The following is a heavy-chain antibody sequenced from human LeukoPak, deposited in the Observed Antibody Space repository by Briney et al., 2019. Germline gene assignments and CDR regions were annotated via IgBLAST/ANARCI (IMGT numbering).Heavy chain of an antibody. Sequence: PGGSLRLSCAASGFTFSSYGMHWVRQAPGKGLEWVAVIWYDGSNKYYADSVKGRFTIPRDNSKNTLYLQMNSLRAEDTAVYYCAAHHGELGYFDYWGQGTLVTVSS. CDR2: IWYDGSNK. V-gene: IGHV3-33*01. CDR1: GFTFSSYG. CDR3: AAHHGELGYFDY. D-gene: IGHD1-26*01. J-gene: IGHJ4*02.